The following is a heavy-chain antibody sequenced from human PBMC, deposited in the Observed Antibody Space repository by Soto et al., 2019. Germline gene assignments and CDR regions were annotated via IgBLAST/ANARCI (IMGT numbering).Heavy chain of an antibody. CDR1: GFTFSSYA. D-gene: IGHD3-22*01. Sequence: GGSLRLSCAASGFTFSSYAMSWVRQAPGKGLEWVSAISGSGGSTYYADSVKGRFTISRDNSKNTLYLQMNSLRAEDTAVYYCAKDYYDSSGYSIRPFDYWGQGTLVTVSS. CDR2: ISGSGGST. V-gene: IGHV3-23*01. J-gene: IGHJ4*02. CDR3: AKDYYDSSGYSIRPFDY.